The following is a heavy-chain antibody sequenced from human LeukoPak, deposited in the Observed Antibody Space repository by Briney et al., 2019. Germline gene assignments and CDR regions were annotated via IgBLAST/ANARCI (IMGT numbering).Heavy chain of an antibody. J-gene: IGHJ4*02. CDR2: ISAYNGNT. CDR1: GYTFTGYY. CDR3: ARSGWYGGYFDY. D-gene: IGHD6-19*01. Sequence: GASVKVSCKASGYTFTGYYMHWVRQAPGQGLEWMGWISAYNGNTNYAQKLQGRVTMTTDTSTSTAYMELRSLRSDDTAVYYCARSGWYGGYFDYWGQGTLVTVSS. V-gene: IGHV1-18*04.